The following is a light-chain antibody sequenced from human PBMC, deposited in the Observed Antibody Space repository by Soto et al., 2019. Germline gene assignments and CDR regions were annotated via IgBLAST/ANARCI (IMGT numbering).Light chain of an antibody. CDR2: GAS. V-gene: IGKV1-39*01. J-gene: IGKJ1*01. Sequence: DIQMTQSPSSLSASVGDRVTVTCRASQSISISLNWYQQKPGKAPKVLIYGASTLQSGVPSRFSGSGSGTDFTLTISSLQPEDSTTYYCQQTYTTPWTFGQGTKMDIK. CDR3: QQTYTTPWT. CDR1: QSISIS.